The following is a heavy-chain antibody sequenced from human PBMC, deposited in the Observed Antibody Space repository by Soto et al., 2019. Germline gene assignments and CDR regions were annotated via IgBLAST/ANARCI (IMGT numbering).Heavy chain of an antibody. CDR3: ARADPAASVGY. Sequence: PSETLSLTCTVSGGSMSSHYWTWLRQSPGKGLEWIGYTSYSGSTYYTPSLKSRVYISADTSKNQFSLRMNSMIAADTAVYYCARADPAASVGYWGQGTLVTVSS. D-gene: IGHD2-2*01. V-gene: IGHV4-59*11. CDR1: GGSMSSHY. CDR2: TSYSGST. J-gene: IGHJ4*02.